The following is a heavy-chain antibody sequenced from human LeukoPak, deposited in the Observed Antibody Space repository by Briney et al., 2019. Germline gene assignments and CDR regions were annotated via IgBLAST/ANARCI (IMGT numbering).Heavy chain of an antibody. CDR2: IYYSGST. CDR3: AREVASSWAYFDY. V-gene: IGHV4-31*03. CDR1: GGSISSGGYY. D-gene: IGHD6-13*01. J-gene: IGHJ4*02. Sequence: SQTLSLTCTVSGGSISSGGYYWSWIRQHPGKGLEWIGYIYYSGSTYCNPSLKSRVTISVDTSKNQFSLKLSSVTAADTAVYYCAREVASSWAYFDYWGQGTLVTVSS.